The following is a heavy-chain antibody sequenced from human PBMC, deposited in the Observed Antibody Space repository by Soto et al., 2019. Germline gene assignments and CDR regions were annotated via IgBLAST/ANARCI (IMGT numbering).Heavy chain of an antibody. J-gene: IGHJ6*03. V-gene: IGHV4-59*01. CDR2: IYYSGGT. CDR1: GGSISSYY. D-gene: IGHD3-10*01. CDR3: AGYGSGSYYNLGYYYMDA. Sequence: SETLSLTCTVSGGSISSYYWSWIRQPPGKGLEWIGYIYYSGGTNYNPSLKSRVTISVDTSKNQFSLKLSSVTAADTAVYYCAGYGSGSYYNLGYYYMDAWGKGTTVTVSS.